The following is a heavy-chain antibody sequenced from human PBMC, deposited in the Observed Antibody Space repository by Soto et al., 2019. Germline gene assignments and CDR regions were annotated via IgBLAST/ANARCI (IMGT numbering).Heavy chain of an antibody. CDR1: GFTFSSNG. CDR2: VAYDGSKT. D-gene: IGHD3-22*01. Sequence: QVQLVESGGGVVQPGRSLRLTCAASGFTFSSNGMHWVRQAPGKGLEWVALVAYDGSKTYYGDSVRGRFTISRDNSENTLCLQMNSLRAEDTAVYYCARWVGGSMYDNSGKYDSWGQGTLVTVSS. CDR3: ARWVGGSMYDNSGKYDS. J-gene: IGHJ5*01. V-gene: IGHV3-30*03.